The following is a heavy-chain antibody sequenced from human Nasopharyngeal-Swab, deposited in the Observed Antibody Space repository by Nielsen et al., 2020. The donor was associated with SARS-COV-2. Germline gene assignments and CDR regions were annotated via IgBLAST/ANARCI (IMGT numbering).Heavy chain of an antibody. Sequence: SLNISCATSGFTFSPYTMTWVRQAPGKGLQWISYITSGNSAQYAHSVRGRFTISRDNAKNSLYLQMNSLTAEDTAVYYCARERGGGYGDYWGQGTLVTVSS. CDR2: ITSGNSA. CDR1: GFTFSPYT. J-gene: IGHJ4*02. D-gene: IGHD5-12*01. V-gene: IGHV3-48*04. CDR3: ARERGGGYGDY.